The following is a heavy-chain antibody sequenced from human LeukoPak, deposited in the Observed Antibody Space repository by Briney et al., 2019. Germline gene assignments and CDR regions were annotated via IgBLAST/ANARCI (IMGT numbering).Heavy chain of an antibody. CDR1: GFTFSRYW. D-gene: IGHD3-22*01. CDR3: ARRGYYYDSSGYYLGGFDY. CDR2: IKQDGSEK. V-gene: IGHV3-7*01. Sequence: GGSLRLSCAASGFTFSRYWMSWVRQAPGKGLEWVANIKQDGSEKYYVDSVKGRFTISRDNAKNSLYLQMNSLRAEDTAVYYCARRGYYYDSSGYYLGGFDYWGQGTLVTVSS. J-gene: IGHJ4*02.